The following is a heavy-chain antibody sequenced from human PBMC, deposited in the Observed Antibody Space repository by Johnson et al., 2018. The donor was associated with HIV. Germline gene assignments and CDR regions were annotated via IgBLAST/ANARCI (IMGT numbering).Heavy chain of an antibody. V-gene: IGHV3-30*02. CDR1: GFTFSAYA. D-gene: IGHD1-26*01. J-gene: IGHJ3*02. CDR3: AKATMSGTLAPAGALDI. Sequence: QVQLVESGGGLVQPGGSLRLSCAASGFTFSAYAVHWVRQAPGKGLEWVAFIRYDGSAKYYADSVKGRFTISRDNSKNTLYLQMNSLRAEDTAVYYCAKATMSGTLAPAGALDIGGHGTMVTVSS. CDR2: IRYDGSAK.